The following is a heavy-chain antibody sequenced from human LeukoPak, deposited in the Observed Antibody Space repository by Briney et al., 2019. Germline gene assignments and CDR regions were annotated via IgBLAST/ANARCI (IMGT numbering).Heavy chain of an antibody. J-gene: IGHJ4*02. CDR3: ARAYGIAVAGPLDY. Sequence: QTGGSLRLSCAASGFTFSSYSMNWVRQAPGKGLEWVSYISSSSSTIYYADSVKGRFTISRDNAKNSLYLQMNSLRAEDTAVYYCARAYGIAVAGPLDYWGQGTLVTVSS. CDR1: GFTFSSYS. D-gene: IGHD6-19*01. CDR2: ISSSSSTI. V-gene: IGHV3-48*01.